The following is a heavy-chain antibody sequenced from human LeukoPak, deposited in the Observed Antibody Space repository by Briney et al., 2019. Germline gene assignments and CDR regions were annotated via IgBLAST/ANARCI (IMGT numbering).Heavy chain of an antibody. Sequence: GGSLRLSRAASGFTFTKYAMTWVRQAPGKGLVWVSRINGDGSSTSYADSVKGRFTISRDNAKNTLYLQMNSLRAEDTAVYYCARSDWFDPWGQGTLVTVSS. CDR2: INGDGSST. CDR3: ARSDWFDP. V-gene: IGHV3-74*01. CDR1: GFTFTKYA. J-gene: IGHJ5*02.